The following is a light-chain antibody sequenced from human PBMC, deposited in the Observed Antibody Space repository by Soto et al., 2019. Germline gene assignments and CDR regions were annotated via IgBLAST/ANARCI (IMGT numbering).Light chain of an antibody. J-gene: IGLJ3*02. Sequence: NFMLTQPHSVSESPGKTITISCTRSSGSIASNYVQWYQQRPGSGPTTVIFEDDQRPSGVPARFSGSIDSSSNSASLTISGLKTEDEADYYCQSYDGNPHWVFGGGTKLTVL. V-gene: IGLV6-57*04. CDR3: QSYDGNPHWV. CDR2: EDD. CDR1: SGSIASNY.